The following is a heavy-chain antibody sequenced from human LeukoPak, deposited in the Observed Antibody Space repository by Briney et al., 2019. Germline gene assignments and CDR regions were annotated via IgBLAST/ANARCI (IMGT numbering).Heavy chain of an antibody. Sequence: SETLSLTCTVSGCSISGSYWSWIRQAPGKGLEWIGYIHDSGSTDYNPSLKSRVTISIDTSRNQFSLRVSSVTAADTAVYYCARGRWLQLPDYWGQGALVTVSS. CDR2: IHDSGST. CDR3: ARGRWLQLPDY. CDR1: GCSISGSY. D-gene: IGHD5-24*01. V-gene: IGHV4-59*01. J-gene: IGHJ4*02.